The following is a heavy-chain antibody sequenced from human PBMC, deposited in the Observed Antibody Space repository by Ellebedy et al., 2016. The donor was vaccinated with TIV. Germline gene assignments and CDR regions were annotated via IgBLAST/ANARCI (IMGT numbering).Heavy chain of an antibody. D-gene: IGHD3-10*01. V-gene: IGHV3-23*01. CDR1: GFNFGSYA. CDR3: AKWDGWDFGNFGGENWFDP. CDR2: ISGTGLST. J-gene: IGHJ5*02. Sequence: GESLKISXAASGFNFGSYAVTWVRQAPGKGLEWVSSISGTGLSTYYGDSVKGRFTISRHNSKNTLYLQMNSLRVEDTAANYCAKWDGWDFGNFGGENWFDPWGQGTLVTVST.